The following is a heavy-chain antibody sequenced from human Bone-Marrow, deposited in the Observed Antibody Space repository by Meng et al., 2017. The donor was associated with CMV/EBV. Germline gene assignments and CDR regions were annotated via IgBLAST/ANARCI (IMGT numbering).Heavy chain of an antibody. Sequence: ASVKVSCKASGYTFTGYYMHWVRQAPGQGLEWMGWINPNSGGTNYAQKFQGRVTMTRDTSISTAYMELSRLRSDDTAVYYCARVEDYYDSSGYDVSWGQGTLVTVSS. V-gene: IGHV1-2*02. CDR2: INPNSGGT. J-gene: IGHJ4*02. D-gene: IGHD3-22*01. CDR1: GYTFTGYY. CDR3: ARVEDYYDSSGYDVS.